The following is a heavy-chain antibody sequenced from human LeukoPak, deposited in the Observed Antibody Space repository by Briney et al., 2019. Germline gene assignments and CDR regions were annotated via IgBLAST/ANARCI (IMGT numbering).Heavy chain of an antibody. CDR1: GFTFSSYS. D-gene: IGHD3-22*01. J-gene: IGHJ4*02. CDR3: ARDPNYYDSSGSLGGY. Sequence: PGGSLRLSCAASGFTFSSYSMNWVRQAPGKGLEWVSSISSSSYIYYSDSVKGRFTISRDNTKNSLYLQMNSLRAEDTAVYYCARDPNYYDSSGSLGGYWGQGTLVTVSS. V-gene: IGHV3-21*01. CDR2: ISSSSYI.